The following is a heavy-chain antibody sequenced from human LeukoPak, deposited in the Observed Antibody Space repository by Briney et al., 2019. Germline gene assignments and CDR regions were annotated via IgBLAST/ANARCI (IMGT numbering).Heavy chain of an antibody. CDR2: IYHSGST. D-gene: IGHD3-22*01. Sequence: ASETLSLTCAVFGGSISSGGYSWSWIRQPPGKGLEWIGYIYHSGSTYYNPSLKSRVTISVDRSKNQFSLKLSSVTAADTAVYYCARMKIETYYYDSSGPGDAFDIWGQGTMVTVSS. CDR3: ARMKIETYYYDSSGPGDAFDI. CDR1: GGSISSGGYS. V-gene: IGHV4-30-2*01. J-gene: IGHJ3*02.